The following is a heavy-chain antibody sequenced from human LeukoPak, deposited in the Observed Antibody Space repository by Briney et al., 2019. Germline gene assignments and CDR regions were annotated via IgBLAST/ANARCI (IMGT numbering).Heavy chain of an antibody. CDR1: GFTFSSYW. V-gene: IGHV3-7*01. CDR3: VRIPNSANFPNWFDP. D-gene: IGHD4/OR15-4a*01. CDR2: IKQDGSEK. Sequence: GGSLRLSCAASGFTFSSYWMSWVRQAPGKGLEWVANIKQDGSEKYYVDSAKGRFTISRDNAKNSLYLQMNSLRAEDTAVYYCVRIPNSANFPNWFDPWGQGTLVTVSS. J-gene: IGHJ5*02.